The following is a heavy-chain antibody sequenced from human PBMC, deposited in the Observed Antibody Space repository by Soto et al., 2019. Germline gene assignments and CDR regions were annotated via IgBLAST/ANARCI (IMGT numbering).Heavy chain of an antibody. CDR1: GGTFSSYA. Sequence: QVQLVQSGAEVKKPGSSVKVSCQASGGTFSSYAISWVRQAPGQGLEWMGGIIPIFGTANYAQKFQGRVTITADESTSTAYMEQSSLRYEDTAVYYWARVTGIAVAGLDRYNWFDPWGQGTLVTVSS. V-gene: IGHV1-69*01. CDR3: ARVTGIAVAGLDRYNWFDP. J-gene: IGHJ5*02. D-gene: IGHD6-19*01. CDR2: IIPIFGTA.